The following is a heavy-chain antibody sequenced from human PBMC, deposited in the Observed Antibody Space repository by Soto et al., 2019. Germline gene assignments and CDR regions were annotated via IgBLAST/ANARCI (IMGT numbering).Heavy chain of an antibody. Sequence: GGSLSLSCAASGFTFSSYAMSWVRQAPGKGLEWVSAISGSGGSTYYADSVKGRFTISRDNSKNTLSLQMNSLRAEDTAVYYCAKVGGYSGYDYIDYWGQGTLVTVSS. V-gene: IGHV3-23*01. CDR2: ISGSGGST. CDR1: GFTFSSYA. D-gene: IGHD5-12*01. CDR3: AKVGGYSGYDYIDY. J-gene: IGHJ4*02.